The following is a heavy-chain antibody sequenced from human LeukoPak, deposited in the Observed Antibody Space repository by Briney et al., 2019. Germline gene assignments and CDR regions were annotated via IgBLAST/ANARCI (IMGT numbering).Heavy chain of an antibody. CDR2: ISYDGSNK. Sequence: GGSLRLSCVASGFTFSSYAMHWVRQAPGKGLEWVAVISYDGSNKYYADSVKGRFTISRDNSKNTLYLQMNSLRAEDTAVYYCARDSGSYIERYYFDYWGQGTLVTVSS. CDR3: ARDSGSYIERYYFDY. J-gene: IGHJ4*02. D-gene: IGHD1-26*01. CDR1: GFTFSSYA. V-gene: IGHV3-30*04.